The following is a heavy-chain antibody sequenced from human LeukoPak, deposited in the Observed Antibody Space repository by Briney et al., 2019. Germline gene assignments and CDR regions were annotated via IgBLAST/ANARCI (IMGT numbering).Heavy chain of an antibody. V-gene: IGHV1-2*02. CDR1: GYTFTVYY. CDR2: INPNSGGT. Sequence: GASVKVSCKASGYTFTVYYMHWVRQAPGQGLEWMGWINPNSGGTNYAQKFQGRVTMTRDTSISTAYMELSRLRSDDTAVYYCARDFLNWSGYDSGGLLTWGQGTLVTVSS. D-gene: IGHD5-12*01. CDR3: ARDFLNWSGYDSGGLLT. J-gene: IGHJ5*02.